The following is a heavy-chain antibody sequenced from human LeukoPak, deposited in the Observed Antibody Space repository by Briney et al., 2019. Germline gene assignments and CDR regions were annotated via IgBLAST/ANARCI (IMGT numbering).Heavy chain of an antibody. CDR1: GYNMDNFG. CDR2: ISAYSGDP. V-gene: IGHV1-18*01. D-gene: IGHD3-9*01. J-gene: IGHJ4*01. Sequence: GASVKVSCKASGYNMDNFGIAWVRQAPGQGLEWMGWISAYSGDPSYAQKFQGRVTLTTAYMELRNLRSDDTAVYYCARYDADVLFGYYYFDYWGQGTLVTVSS. CDR3: ARYDADVLFGYYYFDY.